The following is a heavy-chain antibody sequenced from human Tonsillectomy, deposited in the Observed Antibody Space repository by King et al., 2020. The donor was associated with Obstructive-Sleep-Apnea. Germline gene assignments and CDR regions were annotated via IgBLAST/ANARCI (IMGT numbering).Heavy chain of an antibody. V-gene: IGHV1-2*02. CDR3: VRDFTARGSGSRDH. CDR2: INPSSGGT. Sequence: VQLVESGAEVKKPGASVKVSCKTFGYTFTGFYMYWVRQAPGQGLEWMGWINPSSGGTKYAPKFQGRVTLTRDTSITTAYMGLSSLRPDDTAIYYCVRDFTARGSGSRDHWGQGTLVTVSS. D-gene: IGHD3-10*01. CDR1: GYTFTGFY. J-gene: IGHJ5*02.